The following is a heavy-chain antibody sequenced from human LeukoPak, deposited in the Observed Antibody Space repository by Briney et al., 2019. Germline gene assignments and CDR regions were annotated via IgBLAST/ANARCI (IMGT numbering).Heavy chain of an antibody. CDR2: IRSKAYGGTT. D-gene: IGHD5-18*01. J-gene: IGHJ4*02. CDR1: GFTFGDYA. V-gene: IGHV3-49*04. CDR3: TGSGYSYGFSHYFDY. Sequence: GGSLRLSCTASGFTFGDYAMSWVRQAPGKGLEWVGFIRSKAYGGTTEYAASVKGRFTISRDDSKSIAYLQMNSLKTEDTAVYYCTGSGYSYGFSHYFDYWGQGTLVTVSS.